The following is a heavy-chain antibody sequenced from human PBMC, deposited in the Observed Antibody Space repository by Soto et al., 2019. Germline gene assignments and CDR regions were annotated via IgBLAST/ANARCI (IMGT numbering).Heavy chain of an antibody. CDR3: ARDRVGDLGDFAY. V-gene: IGHV4-31*03. CDR1: GGSISSGGYY. Sequence: QVQLQESGPGLVKPSQTLSLTCTVSGGSISSGGYYWSWIRQHPGKGLEWIGYIYYSGSTYYNPSLKSRVTISVEPSKNQFSLKLSSVTAADTAVYYCARDRVGDLGDFAYWGQGTLVTVSS. CDR2: IYYSGST. J-gene: IGHJ4*02. D-gene: IGHD3-16*01.